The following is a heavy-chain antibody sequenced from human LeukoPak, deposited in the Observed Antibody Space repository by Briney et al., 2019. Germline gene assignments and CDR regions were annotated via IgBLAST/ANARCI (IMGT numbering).Heavy chain of an antibody. CDR2: ISAYNGNT. J-gene: IGHJ4*02. V-gene: IGHV1-18*01. CDR3: ARVSSTVVTLYYFDY. D-gene: IGHD4-23*01. CDR1: GYTFTSYG. Sequence: ASVKVSCKASGYTFTSYGISWVRQAPGQGLEWMGWISAYNGNTNYAQKLQGRVTMTTDTFTSTAYMELRSLRSDDTAVYYCARVSSTVVTLYYFDYWGQETLVTVSS.